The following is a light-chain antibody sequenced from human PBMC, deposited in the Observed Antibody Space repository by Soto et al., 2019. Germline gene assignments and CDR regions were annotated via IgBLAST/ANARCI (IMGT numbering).Light chain of an antibody. CDR1: SSDIGAGYD. V-gene: IGLV1-40*01. CDR3: QSFDGSLSDYV. CDR2: RND. J-gene: IGLJ1*01. Sequence: QSVLTQPPSVSGAPGQRVTISCTGRSSDIGAGYDVHWYQQLPGTAPKLLIYRNDNRPSGVPDRFSGSKSDTSASLAITGLQAEDEADYYCQSFDGSLSDYVFGTGTKLTVL.